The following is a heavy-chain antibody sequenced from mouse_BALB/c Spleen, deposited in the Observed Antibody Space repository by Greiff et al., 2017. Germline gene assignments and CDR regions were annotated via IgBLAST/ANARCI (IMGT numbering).Heavy chain of an antibody. Sequence: VQLQQSGAELAKPGASVKMSCKASGYTFTSYWMHWVKQRPGQGLEWIGYINPSTGYTEYNQKFKGKATLTVDKSSSTAYMQLSSLTSEDSAVYYCARTGEPDYWGQGTTLTVSS. CDR3: ARTGEPDY. V-gene: IGHV1-7*01. J-gene: IGHJ2*01. CDR2: INPSTGYT. CDR1: GYTFTSYW.